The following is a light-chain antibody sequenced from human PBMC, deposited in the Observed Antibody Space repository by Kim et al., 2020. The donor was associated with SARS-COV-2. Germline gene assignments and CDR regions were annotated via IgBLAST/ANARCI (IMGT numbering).Light chain of an antibody. Sequence: EIVLTQSPGTLSLSPGDRATLSCRASQSVSSYLAWYQQKPGQAPRLLIYGASSRASGIPDRFSGSGSGTDFTLTISTLEPEDFAVYYCQQFGSSPYTFGQGTKLEI. J-gene: IGKJ2*01. CDR1: QSVSSY. CDR3: QQFGSSPYT. CDR2: GAS. V-gene: IGKV3-20*01.